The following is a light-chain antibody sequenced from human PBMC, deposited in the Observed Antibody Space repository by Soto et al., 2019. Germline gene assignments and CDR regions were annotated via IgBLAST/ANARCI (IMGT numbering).Light chain of an antibody. CDR1: SSNVGGYNY. CDR2: DVN. V-gene: IGLV2-11*01. Sequence: QSALTQPRSVSGSPRQSVTISCTGTSSNVGGYNYVSWYQQQTGKAPKLMIYDVNKRPSGVPDRFSGSKSGNTASLTISGLQAEDEADYYCCSYAGSYTLGVFGGGTKLTVL. J-gene: IGLJ2*01. CDR3: CSYAGSYTLGV.